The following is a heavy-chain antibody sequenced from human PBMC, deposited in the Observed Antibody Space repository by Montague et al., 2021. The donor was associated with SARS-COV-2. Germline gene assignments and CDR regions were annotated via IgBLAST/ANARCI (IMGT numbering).Heavy chain of an antibody. CDR2: IKLDGSEK. V-gene: IGHV3-7*03. CDR3: ATGFGSDV. D-gene: IGHD1-1*01. Sequence: SLRLSCAVSGYTLYGNWMSWVRQAPGKGLEWVANIKLDGSEKYYVDSVKGRFTISGDNANNSPFLQMDNLRADDTAVYYCATGFGSDVWGQGTMVTVSS. J-gene: IGHJ3*01. CDR1: GYTLYGNW.